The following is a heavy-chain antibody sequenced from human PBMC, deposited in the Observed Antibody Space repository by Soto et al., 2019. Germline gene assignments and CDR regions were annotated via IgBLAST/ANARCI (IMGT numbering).Heavy chain of an antibody. CDR2: ISYDGSNK. CDR3: AKDNRPWAGEGTAPLN. V-gene: IGHV3-30*18. CDR1: GFTFSSYG. J-gene: IGHJ4*02. Sequence: GGSLRLSCAASGFTFSSYGMHWVRQAPGKGLEWVAVISYDGSNKYYADSVKGRFTISRDNSKNTLYLQMNSLRAEDTAVFYCAKDNRPWAGEGTAPLNWGQGPLVTVSS. D-gene: IGHD3-16*01.